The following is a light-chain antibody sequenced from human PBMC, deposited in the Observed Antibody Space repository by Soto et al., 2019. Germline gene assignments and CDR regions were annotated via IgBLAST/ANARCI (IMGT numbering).Light chain of an antibody. V-gene: IGLV2-14*01. Sequence: QSALTQPASVSGSPGQSIAISCTGTSSDVGGYNYVSWYQQHPGKAPKLMIYAVSNRPSGVSNRFSGSKSGNTTSLTISGLQAEDEGDYYCSSYTSSRTYVFGTGTKLTVL. CDR2: AVS. J-gene: IGLJ1*01. CDR3: SSYTSSRTYV. CDR1: SSDVGGYNY.